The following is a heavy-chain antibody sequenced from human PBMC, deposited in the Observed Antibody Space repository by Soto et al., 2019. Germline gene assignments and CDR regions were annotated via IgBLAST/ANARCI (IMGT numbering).Heavy chain of an antibody. D-gene: IGHD5-12*01. Sequence: QVQLQESGPGLVEPSQTLSLTCTVSGGSVSSGGYFWSWIRQSPGKGLEWIGHIYNTVSTYGNPSLKSRLIISVDTCKNQFSLKLNSVTATDTAVYFYARGSDVDKVDSWGQGTLLTVSS. CDR1: GGSVSSGGYF. CDR3: ARGSDVDKVDS. CDR2: IYNTVST. J-gene: IGHJ4*02. V-gene: IGHV4-30-4*08.